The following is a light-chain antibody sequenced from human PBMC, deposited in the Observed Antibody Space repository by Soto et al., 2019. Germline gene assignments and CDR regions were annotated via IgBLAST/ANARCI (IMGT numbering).Light chain of an antibody. CDR1: QAISNN. Sequence: DIQLTQSPSFLSASVGDRVTITCRASQAISNNLAWYQQKPGKAPKLLICSASTSESGVPPRFSGSGSGTEFTLTISSLEPEDLATYYCQHLNGYPRTFGQGTKVEIK. CDR3: QHLNGYPRT. J-gene: IGKJ1*01. V-gene: IGKV1-9*01. CDR2: SAS.